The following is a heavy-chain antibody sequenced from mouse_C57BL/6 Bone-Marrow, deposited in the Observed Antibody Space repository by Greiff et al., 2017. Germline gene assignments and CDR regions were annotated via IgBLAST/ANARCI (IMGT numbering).Heavy chain of an antibody. V-gene: IGHV3-8*01. J-gene: IGHJ4*01. D-gene: IGHD2-12*01. CDR1: GYSITSDY. CDR3: ARRHSPDYYAMDY. CDR2: ISYSGST. Sequence: EVQGVESGPGLAKPSQTLSLTCSVTGYSITSDYWNWIRKFPGNKLEYMGYISYSGSTYYNPSLKSRISITRDTSKNQYYLQLNSVTTEDTATYYCARRHSPDYYAMDYWGQGTSVTVSS.